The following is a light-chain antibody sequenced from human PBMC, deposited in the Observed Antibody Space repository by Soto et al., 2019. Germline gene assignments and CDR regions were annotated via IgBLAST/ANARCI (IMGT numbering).Light chain of an antibody. CDR3: QQRSTWPLT. Sequence: EIALTQSPATLSLSPGERATLSCRASQSISTYLGWYQQKPGQAPRLLMYDASSRATGIPARFSGSGSGTDFTLTISSLEPEDFAVYYCQQRSTWPLTFGGGTKVDIK. CDR1: QSISTY. CDR2: DAS. V-gene: IGKV3-11*01. J-gene: IGKJ4*01.